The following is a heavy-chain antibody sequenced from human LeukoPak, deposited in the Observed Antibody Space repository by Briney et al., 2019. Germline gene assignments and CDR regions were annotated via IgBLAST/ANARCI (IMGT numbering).Heavy chain of an antibody. D-gene: IGHD2-2*01. CDR1: GGPFSSYY. CDR2: IDYSGST. J-gene: IGHJ6*03. Sequence: SETLSLTCTVSGGPFSSYYWSWIRHPPGKGLEWVGYIDYSGSTKSNPSLNSRVTISVDTSKNQFSLKLTSVTAADTAVYYCARTRTVYQYYYYMDVWGKGTTVTVAS. CDR3: ARTRTVYQYYYYMDV. V-gene: IGHV4-59*01.